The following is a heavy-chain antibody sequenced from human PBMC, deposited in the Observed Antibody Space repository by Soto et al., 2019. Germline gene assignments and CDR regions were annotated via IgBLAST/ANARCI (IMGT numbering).Heavy chain of an antibody. CDR3: ERRVFHDILSPTYYIHS. V-gene: IGHV5-51*01. Sequence: PGESLKISCKASGYTLTTHWIAWVRQLPGKGLEGIGIINPRDSDTMYSPSFEGQVTMSVDKSINTAYLQWSRLKDSDTAMYFCERRVFHDILSPTYYIHSWGQGTLVTVSS. D-gene: IGHD3-9*01. CDR1: GYTLTTHW. J-gene: IGHJ4*02. CDR2: INPRDSDT.